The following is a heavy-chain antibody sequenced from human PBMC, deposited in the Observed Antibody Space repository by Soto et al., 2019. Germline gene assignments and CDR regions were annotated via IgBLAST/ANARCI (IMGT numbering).Heavy chain of an antibody. CDR1: GFTFDDYA. CDR2: ISWNSGSI. Sequence: PVGSLRLSCAASGFTFDDYAMHWVRQAPGKGLEWVSGISWNSGSIGYADSVKGRFTISRDNAKNSLYLQMNSLRAEDTALYYCAKEALGYCSGGSCFYFDYWGQGTLVTVLL. CDR3: AKEALGYCSGGSCFYFDY. J-gene: IGHJ4*02. V-gene: IGHV3-9*01. D-gene: IGHD2-15*01.